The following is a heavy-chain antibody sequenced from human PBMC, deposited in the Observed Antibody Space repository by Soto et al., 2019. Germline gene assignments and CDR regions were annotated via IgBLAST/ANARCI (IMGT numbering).Heavy chain of an antibody. Sequence: SETLSLTCTVSGGSVSSGSYYWSWIRQSPGKGLEWIGYIYYSGSTNYNPSLKSRVTISVDTSKNQLSLKLSSVTAADTAVYYCARRFDSSGYYHFDYWGQGTLVTVSS. V-gene: IGHV4-61*01. D-gene: IGHD3-22*01. J-gene: IGHJ4*02. CDR3: ARRFDSSGYYHFDY. CDR2: IYYSGST. CDR1: GGSVSSGSYY.